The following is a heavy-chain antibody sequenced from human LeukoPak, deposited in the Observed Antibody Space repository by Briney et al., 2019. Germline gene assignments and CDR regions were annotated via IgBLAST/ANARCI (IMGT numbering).Heavy chain of an antibody. Sequence: SETLSLTCTVSGGSISSYYWSWIRQPPGKGLEWIGYIYYSGSTNYNPSLKSRVTISVDTSKNQFSLKLSSVTAADTAVYYCARIARSGYSSWFDPWGQGTLVTVSS. CDR3: ARIARSGYSSWFDP. CDR1: GGSISSYY. J-gene: IGHJ5*02. D-gene: IGHD3-3*01. V-gene: IGHV4-59*12. CDR2: IYYSGST.